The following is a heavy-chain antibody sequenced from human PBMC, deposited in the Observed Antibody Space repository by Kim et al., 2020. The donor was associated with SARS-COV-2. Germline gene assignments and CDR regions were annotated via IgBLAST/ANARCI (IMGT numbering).Heavy chain of an antibody. Sequence: SETLSLTCTVSGGSISSSSYYWGWIRQPPGKGLEWIGSIYYSGSTYYNPSLKSRVTISVDTSKNQFSLKLSSVTAADTAVYYCARDNYCSGGSCYPIGDYWGQGTLVTVSS. CDR2: IYYSGST. CDR1: GGSISSSSYY. CDR3: ARDNYCSGGSCYPIGDY. V-gene: IGHV4-39*01. D-gene: IGHD2-15*01. J-gene: IGHJ4*02.